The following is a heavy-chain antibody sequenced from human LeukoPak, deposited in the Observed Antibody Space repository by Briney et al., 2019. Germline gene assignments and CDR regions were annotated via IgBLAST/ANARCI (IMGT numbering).Heavy chain of an antibody. CDR2: IYHRGST. D-gene: IGHD3-10*01. V-gene: IGHV4-34*01. CDR1: RGAFCGYY. J-gene: IGHJ3*02. Sequence: SGTLSLSRAVYRGAFCGYYWGWIRQPPRKGLEWIGGIYHRGSTNYNPSLKSRVTISVDASKKQCSLKLSSVTAADTAVYYCARTYYYGAGSYSPPEAFDIWGQGTMVTVSS. CDR3: ARTYYYGAGSYSPPEAFDI.